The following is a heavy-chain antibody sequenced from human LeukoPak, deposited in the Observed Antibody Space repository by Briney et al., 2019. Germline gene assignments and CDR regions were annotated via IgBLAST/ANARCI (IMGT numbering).Heavy chain of an antibody. CDR1: GFTFSSYS. CDR3: AREPVRIAAAGRGNWFDP. Sequence: GGSLRLSCAASGFTFSSYSMNWVRQAPGKGLEWVSSISSSSSYIYYADSVKGRFTISRDNAKNSLYLQMNSLRAEDTAVYYCAREPVRIAAAGRGNWFDPWGQGTLVTVSS. V-gene: IGHV3-21*01. CDR2: ISSSSSYI. D-gene: IGHD6-13*01. J-gene: IGHJ5*02.